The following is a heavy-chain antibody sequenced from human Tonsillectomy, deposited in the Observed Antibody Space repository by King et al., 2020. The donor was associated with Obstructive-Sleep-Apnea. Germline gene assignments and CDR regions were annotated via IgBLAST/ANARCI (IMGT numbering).Heavy chain of an antibody. V-gene: IGHV4-34*01. J-gene: IGHJ4*02. CDR3: ARVRTMVTRDFLGDY. D-gene: IGHD2-21*02. CDR2: ISHSGST. Sequence: VQLQQWGAGLLKPSETLSLTCAVYGGSFSGYYWSWIRQPPGKGLEWIGEISHSGSTKDNPFLKSRVTISIDTSKNQFSLRLNSVTAADTAVYYCARVRTMVTRDFLGDYWGQGALVTVSS. CDR1: GGSFSGYY.